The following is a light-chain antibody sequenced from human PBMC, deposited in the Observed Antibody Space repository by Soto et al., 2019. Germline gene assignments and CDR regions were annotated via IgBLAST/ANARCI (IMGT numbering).Light chain of an antibody. V-gene: IGKV3-15*01. Sequence: EIVMTQSPATLSVSPGERATLSCRASQSVTSNLAWYQQKPGQAPRLLIYGASTRATGIPGRFSGSGFGTEFTLTISSLQSEDFAIYYCQQYNNWPPWTFGQGTKVEIK. CDR3: QQYNNWPPWT. CDR1: QSVTSN. J-gene: IGKJ1*01. CDR2: GAS.